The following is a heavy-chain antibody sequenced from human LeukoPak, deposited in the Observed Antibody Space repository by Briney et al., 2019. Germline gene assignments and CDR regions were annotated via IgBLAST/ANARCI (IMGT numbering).Heavy chain of an antibody. D-gene: IGHD2-15*01. CDR2: IYYSGST. J-gene: IGHJ5*02. Sequence: SETLSLTCTVSGGSISSYYWSWIRQPPGKGLEWIGYIYYSGSTNYNPSLKSRVTISVDTSKNQFSLKLSSVTAADTAVYYCARRSDWFDPWGQGTLVTVSS. V-gene: IGHV4-59*01. CDR1: GGSISSYY. CDR3: ARRSDWFDP.